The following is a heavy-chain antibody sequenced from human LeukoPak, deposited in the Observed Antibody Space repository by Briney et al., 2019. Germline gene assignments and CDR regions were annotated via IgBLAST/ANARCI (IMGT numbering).Heavy chain of an antibody. CDR1: GGSFSGYY. CDR3: ARIYSDYIVY. Sequence: PSETLSLTCAVYGGSFSGYYWSWIRQPPGKGLEWIGEINHSGSTNYNPSLKSRVTISVDTSKNQFSLKLSSVTAADTAVYYCARIYSDYIVYWGQGTRVTVSP. V-gene: IGHV4-34*01. J-gene: IGHJ4*02. CDR2: INHSGST. D-gene: IGHD4-11*01.